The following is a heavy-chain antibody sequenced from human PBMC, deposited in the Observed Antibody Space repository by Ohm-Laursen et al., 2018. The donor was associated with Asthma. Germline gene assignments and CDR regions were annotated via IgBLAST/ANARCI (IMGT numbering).Heavy chain of an antibody. V-gene: IGHV4-59*07. CDR1: FFSIIIYY. CDR2: ISYILST. CDR3: ARGYYDFWSGYYGFDY. Sequence: TLSLTCTVSFFSIIIYYFIFILHPPSNLLYFLFYISYILSTYYNPSLKRRVTISVDTSKNQFSLKLSSVTAADTSVYYFARGYYDFWSGYYGFDYWGQGTLVTVSS. J-gene: IGHJ4*02. D-gene: IGHD3-3*01.